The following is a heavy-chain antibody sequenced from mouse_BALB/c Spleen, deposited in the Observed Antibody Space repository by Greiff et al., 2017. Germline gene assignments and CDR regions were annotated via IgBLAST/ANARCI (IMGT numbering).Heavy chain of an antibody. V-gene: IGHV5-6-4*01. J-gene: IGHJ2*01. CDR2: ISSGGSYT. Sequence: EVQLVESGGGLVKPGGSLKLSCAASGFTFSSYTMSWVRQTPEKRLEWVATISSGGSYTYYPDSVKGRFTISRDNAKDTLYLQMSSLKSEDTAMYYCTRDQGGRSAFDYWGQGTTLTVSS. CDR3: TRDQGGRSAFDY. D-gene: IGHD1-1*02. CDR1: GFTFSSYT.